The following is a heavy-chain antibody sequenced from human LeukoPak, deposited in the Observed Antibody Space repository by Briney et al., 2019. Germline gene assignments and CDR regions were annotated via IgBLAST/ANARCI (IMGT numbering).Heavy chain of an antibody. J-gene: IGHJ6*03. D-gene: IGHD2-2*01. Sequence: GGSLSLSCAASGLTFSTYGMHWVRQAPGKGLEWVAFIRYDGSNKYYADSVEGRFTVSRDNSKNTLYLQVNSLRAEDTAVYYCAKDSDCTSNICYDYYYYYMDVWGKGTTVTVSS. CDR3: AKDSDCTSNICYDYYYYYMDV. CDR2: IRYDGSNK. CDR1: GLTFSTYG. V-gene: IGHV3-30*02.